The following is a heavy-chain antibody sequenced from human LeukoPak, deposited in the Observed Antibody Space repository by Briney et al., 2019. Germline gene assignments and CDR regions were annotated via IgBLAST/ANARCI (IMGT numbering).Heavy chain of an antibody. CDR2: ISYDGSNK. Sequence: GGSLRLSCATSGFIFSAYGMHWVRQAPGKGLEWVAVISYDGSNKYYADSVEGRFSISRDNSKNTVYLQMNSLRAEDTAVYYCARDYCGGDCALYYFDYWGQGTLVTVSS. V-gene: IGHV3-30*19. D-gene: IGHD2-21*02. CDR1: GFIFSAYG. J-gene: IGHJ4*02. CDR3: ARDYCGGDCALYYFDY.